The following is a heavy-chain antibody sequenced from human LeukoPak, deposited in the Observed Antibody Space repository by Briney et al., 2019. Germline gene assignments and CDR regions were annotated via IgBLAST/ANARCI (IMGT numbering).Heavy chain of an antibody. CDR1: GYTFPNYY. CDR2: IHPSGGST. V-gene: IGHV1-46*01. D-gene: IGHD1-14*01. J-gene: IGHJ4*02. Sequence: GASVKVSCKASGYTFPNYYMHWVRQAPGQGLEWMGVIHPSGGSTSYAQKFQGRVTMTRDTSTSTVYMDLSSLRSEDTAVYYCARDPNLDYWGQGTLVTVSS. CDR3: ARDPNLDY.